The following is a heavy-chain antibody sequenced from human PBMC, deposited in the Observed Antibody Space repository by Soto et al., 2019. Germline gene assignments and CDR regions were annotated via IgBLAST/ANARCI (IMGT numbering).Heavy chain of an antibody. CDR3: ARSPSGYCSGGSCPRINWFDP. V-gene: IGHV1-8*01. Sequence: QVQLVQSGAEVKKPGASVKVSCKASGYTFTSYDINWVRQATGQGLEWMGWMNPNSGNTGYAQKFQGSVTMTRNTSISPGYMELSSLRSEDTAVYYCARSPSGYCSGGSCPRINWFDPWGQGTLVTVSS. CDR2: MNPNSGNT. D-gene: IGHD2-15*01. CDR1: GYTFTSYD. J-gene: IGHJ5*02.